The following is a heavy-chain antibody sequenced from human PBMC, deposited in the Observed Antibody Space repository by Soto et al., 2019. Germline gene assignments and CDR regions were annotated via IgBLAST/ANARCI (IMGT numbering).Heavy chain of an antibody. CDR3: ARDQGSSRSDYYGMDV. V-gene: IGHV1-69*13. CDR2: IIPIFGTA. Sequence: ASVKVSCKASGGTFSSYAISWVRQAPGQGLEWMGGIIPIFGTANYAQKFQGRVTITADESTSTAYMELSSLRSEDTAVYYCARDQGSSRSDYYGMDVWGQGTTVTVSS. CDR1: GGTFSSYA. J-gene: IGHJ6*02. D-gene: IGHD6-13*01.